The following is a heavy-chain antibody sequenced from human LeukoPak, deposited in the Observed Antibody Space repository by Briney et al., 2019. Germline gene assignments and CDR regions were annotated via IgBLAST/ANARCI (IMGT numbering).Heavy chain of an antibody. CDR1: GGSISSYY. D-gene: IGHD3-22*01. CDR3: ARSSESYDSSGYYSYYFDY. V-gene: IGHV4-59*01. CDR2: IYYSGSS. J-gene: IGHJ4*02. Sequence: PSETLSLTCTVSGGSISSYYWSWIRQPPGKGLEWIGYIYYSGSSHYNPSLGSRVTISVDTSKNQFSLKLRSVTAADTAVYYCARSSESYDSSGYYSYYFDYWGQGTLVTVSS.